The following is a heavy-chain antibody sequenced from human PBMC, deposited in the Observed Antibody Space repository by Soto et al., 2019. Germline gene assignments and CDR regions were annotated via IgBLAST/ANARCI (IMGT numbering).Heavy chain of an antibody. V-gene: IGHV1-46*01. CDR1: GYTFTSYS. CDR2: INPSGGST. D-gene: IGHD2-15*01. CDR3: ARGGVVVVAATNNIWFDP. Sequence: ASVKVSCKASGYTFTSYSMHWVRQAPGQGLEWMGIINPSGGSTSYAQKFQGRVTMTRDTSTSIVYMELSSLRSEDTAVYYCARGGVVVVAATNNIWFDPWGQGTLVTVSS. J-gene: IGHJ5*02.